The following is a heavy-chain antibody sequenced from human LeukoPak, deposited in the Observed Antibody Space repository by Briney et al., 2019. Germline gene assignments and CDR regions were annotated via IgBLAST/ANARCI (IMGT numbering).Heavy chain of an antibody. D-gene: IGHD3-3*02. V-gene: IGHV3-74*03. CDR1: GFTFSSYW. J-gene: IGHJ3*02. CDR2: INSDGSST. Sequence: GGPLRLSCAASGFTFSSYWMHWVRQAPGKGLVWVSRINSDGSSTTYADSVKGRFAISRDNAKNTLLLQMNSLSPEDTAVYYCARDRSIEDAFDIWGQGTMVTVSS. CDR3: ARDRSIEDAFDI.